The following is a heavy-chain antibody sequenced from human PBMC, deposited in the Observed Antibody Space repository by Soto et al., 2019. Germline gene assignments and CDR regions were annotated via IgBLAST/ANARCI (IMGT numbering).Heavy chain of an antibody. Sequence: EVQLVESGGGLTQPGGSLRLSCVVSGFIVSSSHMIWVRQAPGKGLEGVSILYNHGKTNYVDSVKGRFTITRDNSKNTGYLHMNILRVEETAVYYCARLTEAERHLGQGALVTVSS. D-gene: IGHD1-1*01. CDR1: GFIVSSSH. J-gene: IGHJ4*02. CDR3: ARLTEAERH. V-gene: IGHV3-53*01. CDR2: LYNHGKT.